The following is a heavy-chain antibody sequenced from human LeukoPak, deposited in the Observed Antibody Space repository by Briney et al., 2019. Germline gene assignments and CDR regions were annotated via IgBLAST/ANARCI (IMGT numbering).Heavy chain of an antibody. CDR3: ARHLYYSSGWLWADYFDY. CDR2: IYYSGST. V-gene: IGHV4-39*01. D-gene: IGHD2-21*01. CDR1: GGSISSSSYY. Sequence: SETLSLTCTVSGGSISSSSYYWGWIRQPPGKGLEWIGSIYYSGSTYYNPSLKSRVTISVDTSKNQFSLKLSSVTAADTAVYYCARHLYYSSGWLWADYFDYWGQGTLVTVSS. J-gene: IGHJ4*02.